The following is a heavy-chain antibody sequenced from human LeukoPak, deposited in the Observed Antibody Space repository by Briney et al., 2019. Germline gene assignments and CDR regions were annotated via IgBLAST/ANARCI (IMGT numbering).Heavy chain of an antibody. CDR1: GYTFTGYY. CDR3: AREYYDILTGYYTRAFDF. V-gene: IGHV1-2*02. Sequence: ASVKVSCKASGYTFTGYYIHWVRQAPGQGLEWMGWINPNSCDTNSAQKFQGKVTMTRDTSISTAYMELNRLRSDDTAVYYCAREYYDILTGYYTRAFDFWGQGTMVTVVS. CDR2: INPNSCDT. J-gene: IGHJ3*01. D-gene: IGHD3-9*01.